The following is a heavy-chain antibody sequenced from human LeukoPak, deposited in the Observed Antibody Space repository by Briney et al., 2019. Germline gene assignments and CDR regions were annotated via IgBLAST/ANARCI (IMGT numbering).Heavy chain of an antibody. CDR1: GFTFSSYG. J-gene: IGHJ4*02. CDR2: IRYDGSNK. D-gene: IGHD3-16*01. CDR3: AKIGLVSGGFDY. Sequence: GGSLRLSCAASGFTFSSYGMPWVRQAPGKGLEWVAFIRYDGSNKYYADSVKGRFTISRDNSKNTLYLQMNSLRAEDTAVYYCAKIGLVSGGFDYWGQGTLVTVSS. V-gene: IGHV3-30*02.